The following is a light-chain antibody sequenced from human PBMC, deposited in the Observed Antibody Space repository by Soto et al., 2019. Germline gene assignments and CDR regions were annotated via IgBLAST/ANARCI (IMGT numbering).Light chain of an antibody. CDR2: GAS. Sequence: EIVMTQSPATLSVSPGERATLSCRSSQSVRSNLAWYQQQPGQAPRLLIYGASTRATGIPARFSGSGSGTEFTLTISSLQSEDFAVYYCLQYHHWPLTFGGGTKVDI. CDR3: LQYHHWPLT. J-gene: IGKJ4*01. CDR1: QSVRSN. V-gene: IGKV3-15*01.